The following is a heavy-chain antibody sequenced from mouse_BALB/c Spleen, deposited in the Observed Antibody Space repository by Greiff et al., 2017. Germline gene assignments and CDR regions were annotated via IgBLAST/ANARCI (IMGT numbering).Heavy chain of an antibody. D-gene: IGHD2-14*01. CDR1: GYTFTSYW. J-gene: IGHJ4*01. CDR2: INPSNGRT. V-gene: IGHV1S81*02. Sequence: QVQLQQPGAELVKPGASVKLSCKASGYTFTSYWMHWVKQRPGQGLEWIGEINPSNGRTNYNEKFKSKATLTVDKSSSTAYMQLSSLTSEDSAVYYCARDYRYVGYAMDYWGQGTSVTVSS. CDR3: ARDYRYVGYAMDY.